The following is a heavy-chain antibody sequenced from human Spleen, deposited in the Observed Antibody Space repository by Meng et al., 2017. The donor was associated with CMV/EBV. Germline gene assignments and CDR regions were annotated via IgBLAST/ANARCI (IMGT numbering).Heavy chain of an antibody. Sequence: SGPTLVKPTQPLTLTCTFSGFSLSGSGVGVGWIRQPPGKALEWLALIYWNDDKRYSPSLKSRVTITKDTSKNQVVLTMTNMDPVDTGTYYCAHRPYSKYVDYWGQGTLVTVSS. D-gene: IGHD4-11*01. CDR2: IYWNDDK. V-gene: IGHV2-5*01. J-gene: IGHJ4*02. CDR1: GFSLSGSGVG. CDR3: AHRPYSKYVDY.